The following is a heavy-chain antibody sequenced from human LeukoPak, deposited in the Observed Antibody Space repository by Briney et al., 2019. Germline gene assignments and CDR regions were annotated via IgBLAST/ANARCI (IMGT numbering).Heavy chain of an antibody. V-gene: IGHV1-46*01. CDR3: ARVLNSYGYHY. D-gene: IGHD5-18*01. CDR2: INPSGGST. CDR1: GYTFTSYG. Sequence: ASVKVSCKASGYTFTSYGISWVRQAPGQGLEWMGIINPSGGSTTYAQKFQGRVTMTRDTSTSTVYMELSSLRSEDTAVYYCARVLNSYGYHYWGQGTLVTVSS. J-gene: IGHJ4*02.